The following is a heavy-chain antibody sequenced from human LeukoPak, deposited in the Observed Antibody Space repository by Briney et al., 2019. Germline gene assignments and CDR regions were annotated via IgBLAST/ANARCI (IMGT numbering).Heavy chain of an antibody. CDR3: ARTPTFGGVWRGNGFDY. Sequence: GESLKISCKGSGYSFTSYWIGWVRQMPGKGLEWMGIIYPGDSDTRYSPSFQGQVTISADKSISTAYLQWSSLKASDTAMYHCARTPTFGGVWRGNGFDYWGQGTLVTVSS. D-gene: IGHD3-16*01. V-gene: IGHV5-51*01. J-gene: IGHJ4*02. CDR2: IYPGDSDT. CDR1: GYSFTSYW.